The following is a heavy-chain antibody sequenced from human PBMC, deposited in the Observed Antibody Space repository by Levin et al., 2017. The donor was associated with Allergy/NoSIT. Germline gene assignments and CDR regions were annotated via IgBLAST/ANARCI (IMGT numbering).Heavy chain of an antibody. J-gene: IGHJ6*02. CDR1: GFTFSSYS. V-gene: IGHV3-21*01. Sequence: GESLKISCAASGFTFSSYSMNWVRQAPGKGLEWVSSISSSSSFLYYADSVKGRFTISRDNAKNSLYLQMNSLRAEDTAVYYCARDASTYYYDSSGYPYGMDVWGQGTTVTVSS. CDR2: ISSSSSFL. D-gene: IGHD3-22*01. CDR3: ARDASTYYYDSSGYPYGMDV.